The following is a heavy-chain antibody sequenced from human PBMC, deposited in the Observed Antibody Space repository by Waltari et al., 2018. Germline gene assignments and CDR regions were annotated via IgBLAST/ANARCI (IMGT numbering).Heavy chain of an antibody. J-gene: IGHJ6*02. V-gene: IGHV4-59*01. CDR1: GGSISSYY. Sequence: QVQLQESAPGLVTPSATLSLTCTVPGGSISSYYWSWIRQPPGKGLEGIGYIYYSGSTNYNPSRKSRVTISVDTSKNQFSLKLSSVTAADTAVYYCARDPGDYGDYYGMDVWGQGTTVTVSS. CDR2: IYYSGST. D-gene: IGHD4-17*01. CDR3: ARDPGDYGDYYGMDV.